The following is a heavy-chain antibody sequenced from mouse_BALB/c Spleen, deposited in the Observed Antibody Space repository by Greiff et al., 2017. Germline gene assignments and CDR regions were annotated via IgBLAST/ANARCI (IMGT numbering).Heavy chain of an antibody. J-gene: IGHJ2*01. D-gene: IGHD1-1*01. V-gene: IGHV1S56*01. Sequence: VQLQQSGPELVKPGASVRISCKASGYTFTSYYIHWVKQRPGQGLEWIGWIYPGNVNTKYNEKFKGKATLTADKSSSTAYMQLSSLTSEDSAVYFCARGDYGSGSLDYWGQGTTLTVSS. CDR1: GYTFTSYY. CDR2: IYPGNVNT. CDR3: ARGDYGSGSLDY.